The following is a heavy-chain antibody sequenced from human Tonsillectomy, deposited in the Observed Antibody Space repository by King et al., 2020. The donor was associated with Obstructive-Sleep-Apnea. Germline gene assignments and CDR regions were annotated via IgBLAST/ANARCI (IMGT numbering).Heavy chain of an antibody. CDR3: AKARLRYGGYGGRKFYFDY. CDR2: ISGSGGNT. CDR1: GFTFSSYA. J-gene: IGHJ4*02. Sequence: VQLVESGGGLVQPGGSLRLSCAASGFTFSSYAMSWVRQAPGKGLEWVSTISGSGGNTYYADSLKGRFTISRDNSKNTLYLQMISLRAEDTAVYFCAKARLRYGGYGGRKFYFDYWGQGTLVTVSS. V-gene: IGHV3-23*04. D-gene: IGHD5-12*01.